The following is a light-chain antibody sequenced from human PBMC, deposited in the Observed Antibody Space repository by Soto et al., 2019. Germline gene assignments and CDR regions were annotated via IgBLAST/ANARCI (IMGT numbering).Light chain of an antibody. CDR1: QSIDSW. V-gene: IGKV1-5*01. CDR3: QQYKTSLLT. J-gene: IGKJ4*01. CDR2: DAS. Sequence: DIQMTQSPSSLSASVEDRVIITCRASQSIDSWLAWYQQKPGKAPKLLMYDASSLESGVSSRFSGSGSGTEFTLIISSLQPDDFATYYCQQYKTSLLTFGGGTKVDIK.